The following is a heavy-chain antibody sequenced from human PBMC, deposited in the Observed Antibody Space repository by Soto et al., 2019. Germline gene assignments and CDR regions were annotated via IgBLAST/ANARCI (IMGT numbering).Heavy chain of an antibody. Sequence: GVSVKVSCKASGYTFTGYYMHWVRQAPGQGLEWMGWINPNSGGTNYAQKFQGWVTMTRDTSISTAYMELSRLRSDDTAVYYCAREGITIFGVVITPHGMDVWGQGTTVTLSS. CDR1: GYTFTGYY. V-gene: IGHV1-2*04. CDR2: INPNSGGT. J-gene: IGHJ6*02. D-gene: IGHD3-3*01. CDR3: AREGITIFGVVITPHGMDV.